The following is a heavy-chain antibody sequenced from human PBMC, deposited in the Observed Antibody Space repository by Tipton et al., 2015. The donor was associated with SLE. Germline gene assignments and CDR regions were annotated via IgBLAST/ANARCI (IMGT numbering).Heavy chain of an antibody. CDR1: GFTFADYT. CDR2: FRSKIYGATT. CDR3: ARYRVTGSPPRHYGMDV. Sequence: SLRLSCTGSGFTFADYTVSWVRQAPGKGLEWIGLFRSKIYGATTEYAASVKGRFTISRDDYKSIAYLQMDSLTTDDTAFYYCARYRVTGSPPRHYGMDVWGQGTTVTVSS. V-gene: IGHV3-49*04. D-gene: IGHD3-10*01. J-gene: IGHJ6*02.